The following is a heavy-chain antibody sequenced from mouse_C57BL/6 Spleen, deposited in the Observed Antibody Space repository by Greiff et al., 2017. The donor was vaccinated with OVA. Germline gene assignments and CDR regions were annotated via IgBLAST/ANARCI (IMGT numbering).Heavy chain of an antibody. CDR1: GYTFTDYE. CDR3: TRWLPLMDY. J-gene: IGHJ4*01. Sequence: QVQLQQSGAELVRPGASVTLSCKASGYTFTDYEMHWVKQTPVHGLEWIGAIDPETGGTAYNQKFKGKATLTADKSSSTAYMELRSLTSEDSAVYYCTRWLPLMDYWGQGTSVTVSS. V-gene: IGHV1-15*01. CDR2: IDPETGGT. D-gene: IGHD2-2*01.